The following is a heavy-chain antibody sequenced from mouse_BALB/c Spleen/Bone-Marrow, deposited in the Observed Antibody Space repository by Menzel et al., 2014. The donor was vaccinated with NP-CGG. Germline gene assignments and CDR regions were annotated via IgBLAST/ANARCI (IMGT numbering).Heavy chain of an antibody. CDR1: GFTFSSYD. V-gene: IGHV5-6-3*01. Sequence: EVQLVESGGGLVQPGGSLKLSCAASGFTFSSYDMSWVRQTPDKRLELVATINSNGGSTYYPDSVKGRFTISRDNAKNTLYLQMSSLKSEDTAMYYCARDSNDYWGQGTTLTVSS. CDR3: ARDSNDY. CDR2: INSNGGST. J-gene: IGHJ2*01.